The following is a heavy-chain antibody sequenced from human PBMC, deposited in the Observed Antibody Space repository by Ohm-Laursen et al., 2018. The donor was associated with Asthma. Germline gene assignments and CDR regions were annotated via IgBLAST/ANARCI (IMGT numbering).Heavy chain of an antibody. Sequence: SLRLSCTASGFTFSSYAMHWVRQAPGKGLEWVAVISYDGSNKYYADSVKGRFTISRDNSKNTLYLQMNSLRAEDTAVYYCAKGPDYDFWSGYYGAPIDYWGQGTLVTVSS. J-gene: IGHJ4*02. V-gene: IGHV3-30-3*01. CDR2: ISYDGSNK. CDR3: AKGPDYDFWSGYYGAPIDY. D-gene: IGHD3-3*01. CDR1: GFTFSSYA.